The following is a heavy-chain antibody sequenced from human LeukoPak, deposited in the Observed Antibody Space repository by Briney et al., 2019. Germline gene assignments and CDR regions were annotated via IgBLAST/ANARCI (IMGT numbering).Heavy chain of an antibody. J-gene: IGHJ4*02. Sequence: PSETLSLTCTVSGGSISSYYWSWIRQPPGKGLEWIGYIYYSGSTNYNPSLKSRVTISVDTSKNQFSLKLSSVTAADTAVYYCARGPDYDFDYWGQGTLVTVSS. CDR1: GGSISSYY. D-gene: IGHD4-17*01. V-gene: IGHV4-59*12. CDR2: IYYSGST. CDR3: ARGPDYDFDY.